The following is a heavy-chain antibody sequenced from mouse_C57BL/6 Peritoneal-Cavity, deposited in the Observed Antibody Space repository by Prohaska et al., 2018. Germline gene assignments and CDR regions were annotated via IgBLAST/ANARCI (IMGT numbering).Heavy chain of an antibody. Sequence: QVQLQQPGAELVRPGSSVKLYCKASGYTFTRYWMDWVKQRPGQGLEWIGNIYPSDSETHYKQKFKDKATLTVDKSSSTAYMQLSSLTSEDSAVYYCACNYDAMDYWGQGTSVTVSS. CDR3: ACNYDAMDY. CDR1: GYTFTRYW. V-gene: IGHV1-61*01. CDR2: IYPSDSET. D-gene: IGHD2-1*01. J-gene: IGHJ4*01.